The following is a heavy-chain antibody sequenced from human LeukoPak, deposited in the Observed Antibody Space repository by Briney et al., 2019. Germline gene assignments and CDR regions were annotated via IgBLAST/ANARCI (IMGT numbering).Heavy chain of an antibody. Sequence: SETLSLTCTVSGGSISSSSYYWGWIRQPPGKGLEWIGSIYYSGSTYYNPSLKSRVTISVDTSKNQFSLKLSSVTAADTAVYYCARGTIAAVTTYNWFDPWGQGTLVTVSS. CDR2: IYYSGST. D-gene: IGHD6-13*01. V-gene: IGHV4-39*07. J-gene: IGHJ5*02. CDR1: GGSISSSSYY. CDR3: ARGTIAAVTTYNWFDP.